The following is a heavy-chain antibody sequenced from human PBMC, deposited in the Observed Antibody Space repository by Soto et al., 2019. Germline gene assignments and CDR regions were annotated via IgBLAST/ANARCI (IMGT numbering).Heavy chain of an antibody. CDR3: ASYLSEYYGMDV. CDR1: GGSISSGGYS. V-gene: IGHV4-30-2*01. Sequence: QLQLQESGSGLVKPSQTLSLTCAVSGGSISSGGYSWSWIRQPPGKGLEWIGYIYHSGSTYYNPSLKRRVSISVNRSKSQFSLKLSSVTAADTAVYYCASYLSEYYGMDVWCQGTTVTVSS. CDR2: IYHSGST. J-gene: IGHJ6*02.